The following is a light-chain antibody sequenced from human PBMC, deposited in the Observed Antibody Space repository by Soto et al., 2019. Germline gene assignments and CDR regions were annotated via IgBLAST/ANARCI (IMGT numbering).Light chain of an antibody. V-gene: IGKV1-39*01. CDR1: QSISTY. J-gene: IGKJ4*01. CDR3: QQSYSIPVT. Sequence: DIQMTQSPSSLSASVGDRVTITCRASQSISTYLNWYQQKPGKAPKLLIYAASSLQSGVPSRFSGSGSGTDFALTISRLQREDSATYYCQQSYSIPVTFGGGTMVEIK. CDR2: AAS.